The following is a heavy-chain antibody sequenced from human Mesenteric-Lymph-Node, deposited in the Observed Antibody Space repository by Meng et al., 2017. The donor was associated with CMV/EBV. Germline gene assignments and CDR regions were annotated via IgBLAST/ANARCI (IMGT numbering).Heavy chain of an antibody. J-gene: IGHJ4*02. CDR1: GFTFSSYG. Sequence: GGSLRLSCAASGFTFSSYGMHWVRQAPGKGLEWVAFIRYDGSNKYYADSVKGRFTISRDNSKNTLYLQMNSLRAEDTAVYYCAKDASSGSYYLDYWGQGTLVTVSS. D-gene: IGHD6-6*01. CDR3: AKDASSGSYYLDY. V-gene: IGHV3-30*02. CDR2: IRYDGSNK.